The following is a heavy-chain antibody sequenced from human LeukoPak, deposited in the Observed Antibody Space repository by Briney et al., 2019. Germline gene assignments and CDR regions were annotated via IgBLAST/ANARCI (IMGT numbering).Heavy chain of an antibody. CDR3: ARGPDTIFGVVIGFDY. CDR2: ISAYNGNT. J-gene: IGHJ4*02. Sequence: GASVKVSCKASGYTFTSYGISWVRQAPGQGLEWMGWISAYNGNTNYAQKLQGRVTMTTDTSTSTAYMELRSLRSDDTAVYYCARGPDTIFGVVIGFDYWGQGTLVTVSS. D-gene: IGHD3-3*01. V-gene: IGHV1-18*01. CDR1: GYTFTSYG.